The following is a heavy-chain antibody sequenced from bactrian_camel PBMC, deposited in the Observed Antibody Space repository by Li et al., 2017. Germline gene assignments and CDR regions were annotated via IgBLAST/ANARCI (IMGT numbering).Heavy chain of an antibody. CDR2: IRRDGDE. Sequence: VQLVESGGGSVQAGGSLRLSCVYSGYTYSNYCMAWFRQASGPEREGVAGIRRDGDEYYADSVKGRFTISRDNAKNTLSLHMTNLTPEDSATYYCAADPPCGLDSAPRHRYWGQGTQVTVS. V-gene: IGHV3S67*01. CDR1: GYTYSNYC. CDR3: AADPPCGLDSAPRHRY. J-gene: IGHJ4*01. D-gene: IGHD8*01.